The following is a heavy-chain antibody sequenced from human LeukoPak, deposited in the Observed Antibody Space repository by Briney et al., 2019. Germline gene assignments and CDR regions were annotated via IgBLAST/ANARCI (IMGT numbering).Heavy chain of an antibody. D-gene: IGHD3-3*01. J-gene: IGHJ4*02. CDR1: GFTFTCCG. Sequence: PGTSLRLSCATSGFTFTCCGMHWVRQASGKGLEWVAAISSSDGNSKYYADSVKGRFTISRDNSKNTVYLQMNSLRADDTAVYYCAKWSGNSPLYYLDYWGQGTLVTVSS. CDR2: ISSSDGNSK. CDR3: AKWSGNSPLYYLDY. V-gene: IGHV3-30*18.